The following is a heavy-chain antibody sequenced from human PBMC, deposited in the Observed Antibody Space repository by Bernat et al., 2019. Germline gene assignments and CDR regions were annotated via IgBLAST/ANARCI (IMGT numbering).Heavy chain of an antibody. CDR2: IYPGDSDT. V-gene: IGHV5-51*07. J-gene: IGHJ4*02. D-gene: IGHD4-17*01. CDR1: GYVFTDYW. CDR3: ARRGVTTAFFDY. Sequence: EVQLVQSGAEVKKPGESLKISCKGSGYVFTDYWIGWVHQMPGKGLEWMGIIYPGDSDTRYSPSYQGQVTISADKSISTAYPQWSSLKASDTAMYFCARRGVTTAFFDYWGQGTLVTVSS.